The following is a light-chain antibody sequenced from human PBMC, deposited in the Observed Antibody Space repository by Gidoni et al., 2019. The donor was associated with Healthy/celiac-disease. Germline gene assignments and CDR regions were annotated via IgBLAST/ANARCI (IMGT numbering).Light chain of an antibody. V-gene: IGLV3-1*01. CDR1: KLGEKY. Sequence: SYELTPPPSASVSPGQTATRTCSGDKLGEKYACWYQQKPGQSPVLGISQDSKRPSGIPERFSGSNSGNTATLTISGTQAMDEADYYCQAWDSSTAVFGGGTKLTVL. CDR2: QDS. CDR3: QAWDSSTAV. J-gene: IGLJ2*01.